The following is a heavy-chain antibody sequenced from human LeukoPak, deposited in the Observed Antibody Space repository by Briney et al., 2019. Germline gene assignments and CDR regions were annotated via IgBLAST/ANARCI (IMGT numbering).Heavy chain of an antibody. V-gene: IGHV3-33*08. D-gene: IGHD6-13*01. CDR3: ARDGIPPAIAAGGRDDAFDI. CDR1: GFTSSSYV. CDR2: TCYDGSNK. Sequence: PGRPLSPSCAASGFTSSSYVMHWVRQAPGKGLGWVAVTCYDGSNKYYAASVKGRFTLSRDTSKNTLYLRMNSLRAEDTAVYYCARDGIPPAIAAGGRDDAFDIWGQGTMVAVSS. J-gene: IGHJ3*02.